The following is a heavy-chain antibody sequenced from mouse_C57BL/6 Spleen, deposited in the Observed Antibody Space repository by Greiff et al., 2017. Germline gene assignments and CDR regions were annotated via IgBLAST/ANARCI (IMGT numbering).Heavy chain of an antibody. D-gene: IGHD1-1*01. Sequence: EVQLQQSGPELVKPGASVKMSCKASGYTFTDYNMHWVKQSHGKSLEWIGYINPNNGGTSYNQKFKGKATLTVNKSSTTAYMELRSRTSEESAVYYCARWGGYGSSLGAYWGQGTLVTVSA. CDR2: INPNNGGT. CDR1: GYTFTDYN. J-gene: IGHJ3*01. CDR3: ARWGGYGSSLGAY. V-gene: IGHV1-22*01.